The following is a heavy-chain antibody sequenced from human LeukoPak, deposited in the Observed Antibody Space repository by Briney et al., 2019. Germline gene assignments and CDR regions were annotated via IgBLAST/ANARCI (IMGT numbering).Heavy chain of an antibody. D-gene: IGHD5-12*01. Sequence: TSVTLSLTCTVSGGSISSYYWSWIRQPPGKGQEWIGYIYDSGSTNYNPSLKSRVTISVDTSKNQFSLKLSSVTAADTAVYYCARGGSGYDSFYYYGMDVWGQGTTVTVSS. CDR3: ARGGSGYDSFYYYGMDV. J-gene: IGHJ6*02. V-gene: IGHV4-59*01. CDR2: IYDSGST. CDR1: GGSISSYY.